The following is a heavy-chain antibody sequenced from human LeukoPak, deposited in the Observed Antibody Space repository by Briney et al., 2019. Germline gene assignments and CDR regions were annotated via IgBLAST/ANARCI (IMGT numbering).Heavy chain of an antibody. D-gene: IGHD5-12*01. Sequence: GGSLRLSCTASGFTFSNYAMSWVRQAPGKGLEWVSGISGSGGSTYYADSVKGRLTISRDSSNNRLFLQMNRLRAEDTAIYYCAKDVVATISEGGYYFDFWGQGTLVTVSS. CDR3: AKDVVATISEGGYYFDF. V-gene: IGHV3-23*01. CDR2: ISGSGGST. J-gene: IGHJ4*02. CDR1: GFTFSNYA.